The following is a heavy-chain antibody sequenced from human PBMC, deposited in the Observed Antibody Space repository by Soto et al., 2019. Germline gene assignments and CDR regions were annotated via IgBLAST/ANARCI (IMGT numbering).Heavy chain of an antibody. CDR3: AREPVIPATWGWFDP. CDR1: GGSISSGGYY. CDR2: IYYSGST. J-gene: IGHJ5*02. V-gene: IGHV4-31*03. D-gene: IGHD2-2*01. Sequence: QVQLQESGPGLVKPSQTLSLTCTVSGGSISSGGYYWSWIRQHPGKGLEWIGYIYYSGSTYYNPSLKSRVTISVDTSKNQFSLKLSSVTAADTAVYYCAREPVIPATWGWFDPWGQGTLVTVSS.